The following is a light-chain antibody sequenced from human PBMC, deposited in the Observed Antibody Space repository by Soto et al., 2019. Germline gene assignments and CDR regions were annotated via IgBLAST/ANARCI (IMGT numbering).Light chain of an antibody. V-gene: IGKV2-30*01. Sequence: DVVMTQSPLSLSVTLGQPASISCRSSQSLVFTDGNIYLHWFQQRPGQSPRRLIYKISNRDSGVPDRFTGSGSGTDFTLKISRVEAEDAGVYYCAQDTQWPWTFGQGTKVEIK. J-gene: IGKJ1*01. CDR3: AQDTQWPWT. CDR2: KIS. CDR1: QSLVFTDGNIY.